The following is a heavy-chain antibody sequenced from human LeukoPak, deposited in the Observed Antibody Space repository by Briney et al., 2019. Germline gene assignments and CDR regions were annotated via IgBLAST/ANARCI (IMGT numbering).Heavy chain of an antibody. CDR2: INHSGST. Sequence: SESLSLTCAVYGASFSGYYCSWIRQPPGKGLEWIGEINHSGSTNYNPSLKSRVTISVDTSKNQFSLKLNSVTAADTAVYYWARGPRGLGMAGTFDYGGEGTLVTVSS. D-gene: IGHD6-19*01. V-gene: IGHV4-34*01. CDR3: ARGPRGLGMAGTFDY. CDR1: GASFSGYY. J-gene: IGHJ4*02.